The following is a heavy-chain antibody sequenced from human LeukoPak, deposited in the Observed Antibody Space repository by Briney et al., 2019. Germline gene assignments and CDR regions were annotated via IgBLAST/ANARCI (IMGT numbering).Heavy chain of an antibody. J-gene: IGHJ4*02. Sequence: PSETLSLTCTVSGGSISSYYWSWIRQPPGKGLEWIGYIYYSGSTNYNPSLKSRVTISVDTSKNQFSLKLSTVTAADTAVYYCARFDMAMGYSYGTVDYWGQGTLVTVSS. CDR1: GGSISSYY. D-gene: IGHD5-18*01. V-gene: IGHV4-59*01. CDR3: ARFDMAMGYSYGTVDY. CDR2: IYYSGST.